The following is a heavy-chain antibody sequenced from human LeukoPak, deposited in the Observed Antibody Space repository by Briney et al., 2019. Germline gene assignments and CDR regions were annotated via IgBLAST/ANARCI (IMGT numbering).Heavy chain of an antibody. J-gene: IGHJ3*02. V-gene: IGHV1-8*01. CDR2: MNPNSGNT. CDR1: GYTFTSYD. CDR3: ARYSSGWYDAFDI. Sequence: ASVKVSCKASGYTFTSYDINWVRQATGQGLEWMGWMNPNSGNTGYAQKLQGRVTMTTDTSTSTAYMELRSLRSDDTAVYYCARYSSGWYDAFDIWGQGTMVTVSS. D-gene: IGHD6-19*01.